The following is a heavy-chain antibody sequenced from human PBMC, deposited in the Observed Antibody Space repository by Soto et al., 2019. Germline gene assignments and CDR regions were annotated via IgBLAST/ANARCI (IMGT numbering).Heavy chain of an antibody. V-gene: IGHV3-23*01. Sequence: GGSLRLSCAASGFTFSGYAMNWVRQAPGKGLEWVSGISSNGGNTDYRDSVKGRFTISRDNSKHTLYLQMTSLTAGDTAVYYCARRMITFGGVIGNFDYWGQGTLVTVSS. D-gene: IGHD3-16*02. CDR1: GFTFSGYA. CDR3: ARRMITFGGVIGNFDY. J-gene: IGHJ4*02. CDR2: ISSNGGNT.